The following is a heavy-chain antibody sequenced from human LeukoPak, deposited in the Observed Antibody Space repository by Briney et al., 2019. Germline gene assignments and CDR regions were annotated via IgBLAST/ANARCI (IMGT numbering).Heavy chain of an antibody. J-gene: IGHJ4*02. D-gene: IGHD3-10*01. CDR2: IYDSGST. V-gene: IGHV4-30-2*01. Sequence: PSETLSLTGAVSGGSISGGGYSWSWIRQPPGMNLEWIGYIYDSGSTYYNPSLKSRVTISIDRSKNQFSLKVNSVTAADTAVYYCARYGGSGTYFFDYWGQGTLVTVSS. CDR1: GGSISGGGYS. CDR3: ARYGGSGTYFFDY.